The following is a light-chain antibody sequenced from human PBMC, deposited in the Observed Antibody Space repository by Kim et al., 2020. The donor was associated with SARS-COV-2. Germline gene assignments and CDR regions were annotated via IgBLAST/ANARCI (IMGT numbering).Light chain of an antibody. J-gene: IGLJ2*01. CDR2: DVT. CDR1: SSDIGAYNY. CDR3: TSYTNSGAFVL. Sequence: QSALTQPASVSGSPGQSITVSCTGTSSDIGAYNYVSWYQQHPGKAPKLMIHDVTYRPSGVSNRFSGSKSGNTASLTISGLQTDDEADYYCTSYTNSGAFVLFGGGTKLTVL. V-gene: IGLV2-14*03.